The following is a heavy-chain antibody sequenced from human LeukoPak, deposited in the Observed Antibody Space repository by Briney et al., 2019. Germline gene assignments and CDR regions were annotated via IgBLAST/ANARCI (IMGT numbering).Heavy chain of an antibody. J-gene: IGHJ4*02. CDR3: AKDSYDSSGYCLDY. CDR2: IRYDGSNK. V-gene: IGHV3-30*02. D-gene: IGHD3-22*01. CDR1: AFTFSSYG. Sequence: GGSLRLSCAASAFTFSSYGMHWVRQAPGKGLEWVAFIRYDGSNKYYADSVKGRFTISRDNSKNTLYLQMNSLRAEDTAVYYCAKDSYDSSGYCLDYWGQGTLVTVSS.